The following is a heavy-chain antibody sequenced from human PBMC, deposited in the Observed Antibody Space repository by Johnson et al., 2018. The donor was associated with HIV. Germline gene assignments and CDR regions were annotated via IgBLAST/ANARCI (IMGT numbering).Heavy chain of an antibody. Sequence: MQLVESGGGLIQPGGSLRLSCAASGFTVSSNYMSWVRQAPGKGLEWVSVIYSGGNTYYADSVKGRFTISRDNSKNSLFLQMNSLRVEDTAVYYCARSGGYPNAFDIWGQGTMVTVSS. D-gene: IGHD6-13*01. V-gene: IGHV3-53*01. CDR3: ARSGGYPNAFDI. CDR2: IYSGGNT. CDR1: GFTVSSNY. J-gene: IGHJ3*02.